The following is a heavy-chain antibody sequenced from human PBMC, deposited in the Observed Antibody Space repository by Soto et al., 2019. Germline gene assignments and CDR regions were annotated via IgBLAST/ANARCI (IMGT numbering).Heavy chain of an antibody. CDR3: ARDQGDIVVVGAAGAFDS. V-gene: IGHV3-33*01. D-gene: IGHD2-15*01. CDR1: GFTFSTYG. CDR2: IWYDGSNK. Sequence: QVQLVESGGGVVQPGRSLRLSCAASGFTFSTYGMHWVRQAPGKGLEWVAVIWYDGSNKYYADSVKGRFTISRDNSKNQLYLQMNSLRAEDTAVYYCARDQGDIVVVGAAGAFDSWGPGKMVTVSS. J-gene: IGHJ3*02.